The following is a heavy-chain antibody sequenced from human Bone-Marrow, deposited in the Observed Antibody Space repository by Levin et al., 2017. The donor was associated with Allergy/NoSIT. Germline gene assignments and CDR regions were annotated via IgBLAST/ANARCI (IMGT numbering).Heavy chain of an antibody. CDR1: GFTFSSYA. CDR3: AKPESPTLRYFDY. J-gene: IGHJ4*02. D-gene: IGHD3-9*01. Sequence: GGSLRLSCAASGFTFSSYAMSCVRQAPGKGLEWVSAISGSGGSTYYADSVKGRFTISRDNSKNTLYLQMNSLRAEDTAVYYCAKPESPTLRYFDYWGQGTLVTVSS. CDR2: ISGSGGST. V-gene: IGHV3-23*01.